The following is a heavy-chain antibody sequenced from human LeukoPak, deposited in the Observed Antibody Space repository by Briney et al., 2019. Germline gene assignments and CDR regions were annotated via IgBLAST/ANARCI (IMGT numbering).Heavy chain of an antibody. CDR2: IIPIFGTA. V-gene: IGHV1-69*01. J-gene: IGHJ3*02. D-gene: IGHD6-13*01. Sequence: SVKVSCKASGGTFSSYAISWVRQAPGQGLEWMGGIIPIFGTANYAQKFQGRVTITADESTSTAYMELSSLRSEDTAVYYCARDLRSSRPHGVGAFDIWGQGTMVTVSS. CDR1: GGTFSSYA. CDR3: ARDLRSSRPHGVGAFDI.